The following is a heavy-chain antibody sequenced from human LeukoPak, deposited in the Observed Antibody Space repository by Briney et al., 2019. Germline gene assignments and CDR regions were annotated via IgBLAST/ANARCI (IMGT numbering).Heavy chain of an antibody. J-gene: IGHJ4*02. V-gene: IGHV4-39*01. CDR3: ARGLPYYDFWSGYYTVCYFDY. Sequence: PSETLSLTCTVSGGSISSSSYYWGWIRQPPGKGLEWIGSIYYSGGTYYNPSLKSRVTISVDTSKNQFSLKLSSVTAADTAVYYCARGLPYYDFWSGYYTVCYFDYWGQGTLVTVSS. CDR1: GGSISSSSYY. CDR2: IYYSGGT. D-gene: IGHD3-3*01.